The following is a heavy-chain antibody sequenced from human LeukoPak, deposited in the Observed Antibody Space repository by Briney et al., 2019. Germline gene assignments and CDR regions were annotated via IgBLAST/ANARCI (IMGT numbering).Heavy chain of an antibody. V-gene: IGHV4-61*01. CDR2: IYYSGST. Sequence: SETLSLTCTVSGGSVFSGSHYWSWNRQPPGKGLEWIGYIYYSGSTNYNPSLKSRVTISVDTSKNQFSLKLSSVTAADTAVYYCASMASGSYKSGAFDIWGQGTMVTVSS. CDR3: ASMASGSYKSGAFDI. J-gene: IGHJ3*02. CDR1: GGSVFSGSHY. D-gene: IGHD1-26*01.